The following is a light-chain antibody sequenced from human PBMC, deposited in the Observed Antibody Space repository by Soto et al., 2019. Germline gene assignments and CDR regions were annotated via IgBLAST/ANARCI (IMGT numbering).Light chain of an antibody. J-gene: IGLJ2*01. CDR3: CSHPGSYPLGVV. CDR1: SSDVGGYNY. CDR2: DVS. Sequence: QSALTQPRSVSGSPGQSVTISCTGTSSDVGGYNYVSWYQQHPGKAPKLMIYDVSKRPSGVPDRFSGSKSGNTASLTISGLQAEDEAVYHSCSHPGSYPLGVVFGGGTKLTVL. V-gene: IGLV2-11*01.